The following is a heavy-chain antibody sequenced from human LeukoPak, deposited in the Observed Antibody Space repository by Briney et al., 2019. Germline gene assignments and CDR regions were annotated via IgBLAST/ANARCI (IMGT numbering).Heavy chain of an antibody. CDR3: ASLPAVPGTDY. J-gene: IGHJ4*02. CDR1: GGSISSGNW. D-gene: IGHD6-19*01. Sequence: PSETLSLTCAVSGGSISSGNWWSWVRQPPGKGLEWIGEIYHSGSTNYNPSFKSRVSISVDKSKNQFSLKLSSVTAADTAVYYCASLPAVPGTDYWGQGTLVTVSS. V-gene: IGHV4-4*02. CDR2: IYHSGST.